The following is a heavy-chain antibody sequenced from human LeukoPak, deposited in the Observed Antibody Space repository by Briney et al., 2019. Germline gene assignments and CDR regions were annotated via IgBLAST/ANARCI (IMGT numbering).Heavy chain of an antibody. CDR1: GFTFSSYG. D-gene: IGHD3-22*01. Sequence: GGSLRLSCAASGFTFSSYGMSWVRQAPGKGLEWVSAIGGRDGSTYYADSVKGRFTISRDNSKNTLYLQMNSLKAEDTAVYYCAKDLHPYYYDSSGYNFDYWGQGTLVTVSS. J-gene: IGHJ4*02. CDR3: AKDLHPYYYDSSGYNFDY. CDR2: IGGRDGST. V-gene: IGHV3-23*01.